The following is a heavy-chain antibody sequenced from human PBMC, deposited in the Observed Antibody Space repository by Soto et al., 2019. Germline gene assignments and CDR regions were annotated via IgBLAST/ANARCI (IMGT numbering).Heavy chain of an antibody. J-gene: IGHJ4*02. CDR1: GDSIKSYF. Sequence: SETLSLTCTVSGDSIKSYFWSWIRQSPGKGLEWIGSIYYTGRTNYNPSLGSRVAISIDTSKNQFSLRLTSVTAADTAVYYCARHAFNRLQAEFDYWGQGTLVTVS. CDR2: IYYTGRT. D-gene: IGHD4-4*01. V-gene: IGHV4-59*08. CDR3: ARHAFNRLQAEFDY.